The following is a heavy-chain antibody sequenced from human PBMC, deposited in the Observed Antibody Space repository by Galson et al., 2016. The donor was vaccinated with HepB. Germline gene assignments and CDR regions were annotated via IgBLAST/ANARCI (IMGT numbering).Heavy chain of an antibody. D-gene: IGHD1-26*01. J-gene: IGHJ1*01. CDR1: GFAFSNYA. V-gene: IGHV3-9*01. Sequence: LRLSCAASGFAFSNYAVSWVRQAPGKGLEWVSSISWNSGSIGYADSVKGRFTISRDNAKNSLYLQRNSLRAEDTAFYYCAQDKASMSVGATNFQHWGQGTLVTVSS. CDR3: AQDKASMSVGATNFQH. CDR2: ISWNSGSI.